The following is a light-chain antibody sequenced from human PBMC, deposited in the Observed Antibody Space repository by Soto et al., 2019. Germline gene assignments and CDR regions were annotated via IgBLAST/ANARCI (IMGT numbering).Light chain of an antibody. Sequence: DIQMTQSPSTLSASVGDRVTITCRASQSISSWLEWYQQKPGKAPKLLIYDASSLESGVPSRFSGSGSGTEFTLTISSLQPDDFATYYCQQYNSYPVPFGQGTKLEIK. CDR2: DAS. J-gene: IGKJ2*01. CDR3: QQYNSYPVP. V-gene: IGKV1-5*01. CDR1: QSISSW.